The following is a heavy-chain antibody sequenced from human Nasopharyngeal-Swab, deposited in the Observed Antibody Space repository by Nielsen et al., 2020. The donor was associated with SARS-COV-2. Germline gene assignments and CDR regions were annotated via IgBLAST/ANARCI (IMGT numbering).Heavy chain of an antibody. D-gene: IGHD6-19*01. CDR2: IKQDGSEK. Sequence: GGSLRPSCAASGFIFSNYWMTWVRQAPGKGLEWVANIKQDGSEKFYVDSVKGRFSISRDNAKNSLYLQMNSLRAEDTAVYYCARPIAVAGRRVDYYYGMDVWGQGTTVTVSS. V-gene: IGHV3-7*01. CDR1: GFIFSNYW. J-gene: IGHJ6*02. CDR3: ARPIAVAGRRVDYYYGMDV.